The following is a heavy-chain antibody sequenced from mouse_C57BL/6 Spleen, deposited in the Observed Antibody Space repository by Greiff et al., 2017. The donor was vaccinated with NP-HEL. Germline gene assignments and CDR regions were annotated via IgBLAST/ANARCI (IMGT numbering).Heavy chain of an antibody. D-gene: IGHD1-1*01. J-gene: IGHJ4*01. V-gene: IGHV1-82*01. CDR2: IYPGDGDT. CDR1: GYAFSSSW. CDR3: ARRAFTTVVADYAMDY. Sequence: QVQLQQSGPELVKPGASVKISCKASGYAFSSSWMNWVKQRPGKGLEWIGRIYPGDGDTNYNGKFKGKATLTADKSSSTAYMQLSSLTSEDSAVYFCARRAFTTVVADYAMDYWGQGTSVTVSS.